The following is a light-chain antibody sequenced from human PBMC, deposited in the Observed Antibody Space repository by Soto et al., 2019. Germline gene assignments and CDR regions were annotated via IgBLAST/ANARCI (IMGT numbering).Light chain of an antibody. CDR1: SSDVGGYNY. CDR3: SSYTTSSTLVV. CDR2: DVS. Sequence: QSVLTHPASVSGSPGQSITLSCTGTSSDVGGYNYVSWYQQYPGKAPKLMIYDVSNRPSGVSNLFSGSKSGNTASLTISGLQAEDEADYYCSSYTTSSTLVVFGGGTKVTVL. V-gene: IGLV2-14*01. J-gene: IGLJ2*01.